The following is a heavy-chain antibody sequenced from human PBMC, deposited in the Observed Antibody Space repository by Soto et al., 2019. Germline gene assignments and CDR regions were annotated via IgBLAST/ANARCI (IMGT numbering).Heavy chain of an antibody. CDR3: ARHLVKYSAARLGNWFDP. J-gene: IGHJ5*02. CDR1: GGSISSSSYY. V-gene: IGHV4-39*01. Sequence: SDTLSLTCTVSGGSISSSSYYWGWIRQPPGKGLEWIGSIYYSGSTYYNPSLKSRVTISVDTSKNQFSLKLSSVTAADTAVYYCARHLVKYSAARLGNWFDPWGQGTLVTVSS. CDR2: IYYSGST. D-gene: IGHD6-6*01.